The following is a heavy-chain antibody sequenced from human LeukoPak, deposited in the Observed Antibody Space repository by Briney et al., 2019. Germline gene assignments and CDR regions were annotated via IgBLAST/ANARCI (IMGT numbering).Heavy chain of an antibody. CDR3: AREPSGYNYGYVDY. CDR2: ISGSGGST. V-gene: IGHV3-23*01. Sequence: GGSLRLSCAASGFTFSSYAMSWVRQAPGKGLEWVSAISGSGGSTYYADSVKGRFTISRDNSKNTLYLQMNSLRAEDTAVYYCAREPSGYNYGYVDYWGQGTLVTVSS. J-gene: IGHJ4*02. CDR1: GFTFSSYA. D-gene: IGHD5-18*01.